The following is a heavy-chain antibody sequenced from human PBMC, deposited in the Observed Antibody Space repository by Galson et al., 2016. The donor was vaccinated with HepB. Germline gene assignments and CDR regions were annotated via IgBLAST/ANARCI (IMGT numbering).Heavy chain of an antibody. CDR3: AHGSGWLFDY. D-gene: IGHD6-19*01. CDR2: MYWNDDN. J-gene: IGHJ4*02. V-gene: IGHV2-5*01. CDR1: GFSLTDNAVG. Sequence: TQTLTLTCTFSGFSLTDNAVGVGWFRQPPGKALEWLALMYWNDDNRYRSSLKSRLSLTKDTSKNQVVLTMTDMDPVDTATYYCAHGSGWLFDYWGQGTLVTVSS.